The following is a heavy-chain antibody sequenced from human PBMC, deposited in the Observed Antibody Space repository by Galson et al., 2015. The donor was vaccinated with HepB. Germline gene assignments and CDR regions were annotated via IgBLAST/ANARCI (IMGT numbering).Heavy chain of an antibody. CDR3: ARDQVRYYGSGGTPYGMDV. V-gene: IGHV1-2*04. CDR1: GYTFTGYY. D-gene: IGHD3-10*01. CDR2: INPNSGGT. Sequence: SVKVSCKASGYTFTGYYMHWVRQAPGQGLEWMGWINPNSGGTNYAQKFQGWVTMTRDTSISTAYMELSRLRSDDTAVYYCARDQVRYYGSGGTPYGMDVWGQGTTVTVSS. J-gene: IGHJ6*02.